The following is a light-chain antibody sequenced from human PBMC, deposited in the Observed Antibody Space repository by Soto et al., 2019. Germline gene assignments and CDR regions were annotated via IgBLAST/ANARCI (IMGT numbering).Light chain of an antibody. V-gene: IGLV2-14*01. J-gene: IGLJ1*01. CDR3: ISYTGSSTYYV. CDR1: SSDVGSYDH. Sequence: QSALTQPASVSGSPGQSITISCSGTSSDVGSYDHVAWYQQFPGKTPKLMIYAVSNRPSGVSNRFSGSKSGNTASLTISGLQAEAEADYYCISYTGSSTYYVFGTGTKVTVL. CDR2: AVS.